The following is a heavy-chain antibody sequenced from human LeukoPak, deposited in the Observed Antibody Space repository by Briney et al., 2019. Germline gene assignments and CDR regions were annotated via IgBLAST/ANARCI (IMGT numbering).Heavy chain of an antibody. CDR1: GFTSSGYW. D-gene: IGHD6-13*01. Sequence: GGSLRLSCAASGFTSSGYWMSWVRQAPGKGLEWVANIKQDGSEKYYVDSVKGRFTTSRDNAKNSLYLQMNSLRAEDTAVYYCARIKEYSSSWHYYYYMDVWGKGTTVTVSS. CDR3: ARIKEYSSSWHYYYYMDV. J-gene: IGHJ6*03. CDR2: IKQDGSEK. V-gene: IGHV3-7*01.